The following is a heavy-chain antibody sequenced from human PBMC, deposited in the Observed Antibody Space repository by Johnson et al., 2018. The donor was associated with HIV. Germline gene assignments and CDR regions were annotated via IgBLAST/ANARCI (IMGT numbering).Heavy chain of an antibody. Sequence: VQLVESGGGLVQPGGSLRLSCAASGFTFSSYWMSWVRQAPGKGLEWVSVMYSDGRTFYADSVKGRFTISRDNSKNTLYLQMNSLRAEDTAVYYCAKEGEYFYDSSGFEAFDIWGQGTMVTVSS. CDR2: MYSDGRT. J-gene: IGHJ3*02. CDR1: GFTFSSYW. CDR3: AKEGEYFYDSSGFEAFDI. D-gene: IGHD3-22*01. V-gene: IGHV3-66*01.